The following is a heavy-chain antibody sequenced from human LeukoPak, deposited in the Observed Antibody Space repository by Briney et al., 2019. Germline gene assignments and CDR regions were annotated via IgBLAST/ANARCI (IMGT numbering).Heavy chain of an antibody. CDR3: ATASSGWYGYFDY. V-gene: IGHV1-24*01. CDR2: FDPEDGET. Sequence: ATVKVSCKVSGYTLTELSMHWVRQAPGKGLEWMGGFDPEDGETIYAQKFQGRVTMTEDTSTDTAYMELSSLRSEDTAVYYCATASSGWYGYFDYWGQGTLVAVSS. D-gene: IGHD6-19*01. CDR1: GYTLTELS. J-gene: IGHJ4*02.